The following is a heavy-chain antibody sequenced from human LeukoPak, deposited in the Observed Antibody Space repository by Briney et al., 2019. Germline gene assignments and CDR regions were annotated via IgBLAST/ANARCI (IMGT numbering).Heavy chain of an antibody. D-gene: IGHD1-26*01. CDR2: IYTSGST. Sequence: SETLSLTCTVSGGSISNYFWSWIRQPAGKGLEWIGRIYTSGSTNYNPSLKSRVTISVDKSKNQFSLKLISVTAADTAVYYCAANNVGADDAFDIWGQGTMVTVSS. V-gene: IGHV4-4*07. CDR3: AANNVGADDAFDI. J-gene: IGHJ3*02. CDR1: GGSISNYF.